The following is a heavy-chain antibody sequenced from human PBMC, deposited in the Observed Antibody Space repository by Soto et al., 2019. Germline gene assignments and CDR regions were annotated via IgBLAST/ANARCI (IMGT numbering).Heavy chain of an antibody. V-gene: IGHV1-18*04. Sequence: QVQLVQSGAEVKKPGASVKVSCTASGYTYFSYGISWVRQAPGQGLEWLGWISAFKAKTNYAPKFQARVTPTTDASTSTAYMELRGLRSDDTAMYFCARDAIAGAGAFDYWGQGALVIVSS. J-gene: IGHJ4*02. CDR2: ISAFKAKT. CDR1: GYTYFSYG. D-gene: IGHD6-19*01. CDR3: ARDAIAGAGAFDY.